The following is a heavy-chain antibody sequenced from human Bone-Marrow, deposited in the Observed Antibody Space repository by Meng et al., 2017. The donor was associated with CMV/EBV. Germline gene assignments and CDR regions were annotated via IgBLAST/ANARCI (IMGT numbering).Heavy chain of an antibody. V-gene: IGHV3-33*06. J-gene: IGHJ4*02. Sequence: GESLKISCAASGFTFSSYGMHWVRQAPGKGLEWVAVIWYDGSNKYYADSVKGRFTISRDNSKNTLYLQMNSLRAEDTAVYYCAKDLGDIVVVVALDYCDQRTLVTVSS. CDR1: GFTFSSYG. CDR2: IWYDGSNK. CDR3: AKDLGDIVVVVALDY. D-gene: IGHD2-15*01.